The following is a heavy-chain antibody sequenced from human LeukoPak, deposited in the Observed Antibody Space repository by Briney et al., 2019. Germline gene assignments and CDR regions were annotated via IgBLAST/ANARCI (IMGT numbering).Heavy chain of an antibody. J-gene: IGHJ6*03. CDR3: ARLKGWYPTDYYYMDV. V-gene: IGHV5-51*01. D-gene: IGHD6-19*01. Sequence: GESLKISCKGSGYSFTSYWIGWVRQMPGKGLEWMGIIYPGDSDTRYSPSFQGQVTISADKSISTAYLQWSSLKASDTAMYYCARLKGWYPTDYYYMDVWGKGTTVTVSS. CDR2: IYPGDSDT. CDR1: GYSFTSYW.